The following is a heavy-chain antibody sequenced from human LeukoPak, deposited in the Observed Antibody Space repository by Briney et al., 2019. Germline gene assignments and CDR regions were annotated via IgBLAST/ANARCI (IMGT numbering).Heavy chain of an antibody. V-gene: IGHV1-2*02. D-gene: IGHD3-3*01. Sequence: ASVKVSCKASGYTFTGYYMHWVRQAPGQGLEWMGWINPNSGGTNYAQKFQGRVTMTRDTSISTAYMELTRLRSDDTAVYYCAGLDCDFWSGYHSEDWFDPWGQGTLVIVSS. CDR3: AGLDCDFWSGYHSEDWFDP. CDR1: GYTFTGYY. J-gene: IGHJ5*02. CDR2: INPNSGGT.